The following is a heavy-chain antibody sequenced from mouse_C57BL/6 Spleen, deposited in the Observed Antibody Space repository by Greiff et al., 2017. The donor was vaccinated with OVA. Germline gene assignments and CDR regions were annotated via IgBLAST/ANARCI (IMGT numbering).Heavy chain of an antibody. CDR1: GFTFNTYA. CDR2: IRSKSSNYAT. CDR3: VRGDGYHSYYYAMDY. V-gene: IGHV10-3*01. J-gene: IGHJ4*01. Sequence: EVKRVESGGGLVQPKGSLKLSCAASGFTFNTYAMHWVRQAPGKGLEWVARIRSKSSNYATYYADSVKDRFTISRDDSQSMLYLQMNNLKTEDTAMYYCVRGDGYHSYYYAMDYWGQGTSVTVSS. D-gene: IGHD2-3*01.